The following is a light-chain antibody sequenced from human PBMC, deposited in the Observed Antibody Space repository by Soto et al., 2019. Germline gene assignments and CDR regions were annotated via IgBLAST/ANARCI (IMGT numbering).Light chain of an antibody. J-gene: IGKJ2*01. CDR2: GAS. CDR1: QSVSSSY. V-gene: IGKV3-20*01. CDR3: QQYSNSPGYT. Sequence: EIVLTQSPGTLSLSPGERATLSCRASQSVSSSYLAWYQQKPGQAPRLLIYGASSRATGIPDRFSGSGSGTDFTLTISRLEPEDFAVYYCQQYSNSPGYTFGQGTKLEFK.